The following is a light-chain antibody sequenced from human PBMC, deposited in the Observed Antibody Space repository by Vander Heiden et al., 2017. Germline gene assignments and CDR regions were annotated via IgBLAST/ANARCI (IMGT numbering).Light chain of an antibody. Sequence: QSALTQPPSASGSPGQPVTISCTGTSSDGGGYNYVSWYQQHPGKAPKLMIYEVSKRPSGVPDRFSGSKSGNTASLTVSGLQAEDEADYYCSSYAGSNNLVFGGGTKLTVL. V-gene: IGLV2-8*01. CDR3: SSYAGSNNLV. CDR2: EVS. CDR1: SSDGGGYNY. J-gene: IGLJ3*02.